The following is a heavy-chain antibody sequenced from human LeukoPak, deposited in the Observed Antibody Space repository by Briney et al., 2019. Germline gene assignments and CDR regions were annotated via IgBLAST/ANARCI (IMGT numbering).Heavy chain of an antibody. V-gene: IGHV4-34*01. J-gene: IGHJ3*02. Sequence: PSETLSLTCAVYGGSFTDYYWSWIRQPPGKGLEWIGEINHSGSTNYNPSLKSRVTISVDTSKNQFSLKLSSVTAADTAVYYCARRGIAVAGSDAFDIWGQGTMVTVSS. CDR3: ARRGIAVAGSDAFDI. D-gene: IGHD6-19*01. CDR2: INHSGST. CDR1: GGSFTDYY.